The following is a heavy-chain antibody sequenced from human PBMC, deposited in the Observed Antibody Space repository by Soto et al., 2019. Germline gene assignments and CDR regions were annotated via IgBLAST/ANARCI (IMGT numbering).Heavy chain of an antibody. CDR1: GYTFTDYD. V-gene: IGHV1-8*02. D-gene: IGHD3-3*01. CDR3: ARNLYYTGEVDH. Sequence: QVQLMQSGAEVRKPGASVKVSCRASGYTFTDYDINWVRQATGQGLEWRGWMTPNSGNTGSALKFQGRVTVTSDMPRSTAYTELSSLTSEDMAVYYCARNLYYTGEVDHWGQGTLVTVSS. J-gene: IGHJ5*02. CDR2: MTPNSGNT.